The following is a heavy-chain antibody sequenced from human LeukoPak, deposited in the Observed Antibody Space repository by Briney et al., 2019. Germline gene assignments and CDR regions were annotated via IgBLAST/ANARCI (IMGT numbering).Heavy chain of an antibody. Sequence: GGSLRLSCAPSGFTLSNYTMHWVRQAPRKGQERVAVISDDGSNKYYGDSVKGRFTISRDNSKNTVYLQMNSLRAEDTAVYYCAKDRYSSGWYSDFDYWGQGTLVTVSS. CDR1: GFTLSNYT. CDR2: ISDDGSNK. J-gene: IGHJ4*02. V-gene: IGHV3-30*18. CDR3: AKDRYSSGWYSDFDY. D-gene: IGHD6-19*01.